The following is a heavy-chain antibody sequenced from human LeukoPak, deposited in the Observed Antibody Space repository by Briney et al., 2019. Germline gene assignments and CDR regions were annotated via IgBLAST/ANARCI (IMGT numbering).Heavy chain of an antibody. Sequence: GGSLRLSCAASGFTFSSYWMTWVRQAPGKGLEWVANIKQDGSEKYYVDSVKGRFAISRDNAKNSLYLQMNSLRAEDTAVYYCARAATVTTLLDYFRHWGQGTLVTVSS. D-gene: IGHD4-17*01. CDR1: GFTFSSYW. CDR2: IKQDGSEK. J-gene: IGHJ1*01. V-gene: IGHV3-7*01. CDR3: ARAATVTTLLDYFRH.